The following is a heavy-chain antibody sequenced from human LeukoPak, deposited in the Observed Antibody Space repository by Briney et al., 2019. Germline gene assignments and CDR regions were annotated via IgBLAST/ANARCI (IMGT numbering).Heavy chain of an antibody. J-gene: IGHJ4*02. D-gene: IGHD6-13*01. V-gene: IGHV4-59*11. Sequence: PSETLSLTCTVSGGSINSHYWSWIRQLPGKGLEWIGYIFNSGSTNYNPSLKSRVTTSMDTSRDHFSLRLSSVTAADTAIYYCATRPAGSTWYGVFDYWSQGTLVTVSS. CDR1: GGSINSHY. CDR2: IFNSGST. CDR3: ATRPAGSTWYGVFDY.